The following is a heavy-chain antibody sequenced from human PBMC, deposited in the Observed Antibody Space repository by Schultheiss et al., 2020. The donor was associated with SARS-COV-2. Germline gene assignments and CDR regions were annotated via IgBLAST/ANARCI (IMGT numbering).Heavy chain of an antibody. J-gene: IGHJ5*02. CDR2: IYYSGST. V-gene: IGHV4-61*05. Sequence: SETLSLTCTVSGGSISSSSYYWGWIRQPPGKGLEWIGYIYYSGSTNYNPSLKSRVTISVDTSKNQFSLKLSSVTAADTAVYYCAREDKTYQLFFPNWFDPWGQGTLVTVSS. D-gene: IGHD2-2*01. CDR3: AREDKTYQLFFPNWFDP. CDR1: GGSISSSSYY.